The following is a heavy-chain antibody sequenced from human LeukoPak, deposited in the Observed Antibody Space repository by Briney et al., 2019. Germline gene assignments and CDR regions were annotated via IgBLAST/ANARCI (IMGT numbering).Heavy chain of an antibody. CDR3: ARHKPTGRVDAFDM. CDR1: GGSITGYY. CDR2: IHYSGRT. Sequence: SESLSLTCTVSGGSITGYYWIWIRQPPGKGLEWIGYIHYSGRTNYNPSLRSRVALLVDTSKNQFSLNLYSVTAADTAVYYCARHKPTGRVDAFDMWGQGTMVTVSS. V-gene: IGHV4-59*08. J-gene: IGHJ3*02. D-gene: IGHD4-11*01.